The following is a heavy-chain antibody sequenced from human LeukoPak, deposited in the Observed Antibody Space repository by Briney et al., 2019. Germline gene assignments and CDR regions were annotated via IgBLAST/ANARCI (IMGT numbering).Heavy chain of an antibody. CDR3: ARVGPQKYFDY. Sequence: GGSLRLSCAASGFTVSSNYMSWVRQAPGKGLEWVSVIYSGGSTYYADSVKGRFTISRDNSKNTLYLEMNSLRAEDTAVYYCARVGPQKYFDYWGQGTLVTVSS. V-gene: IGHV3-66*01. CDR1: GFTVSSNY. J-gene: IGHJ4*02. CDR2: IYSGGST.